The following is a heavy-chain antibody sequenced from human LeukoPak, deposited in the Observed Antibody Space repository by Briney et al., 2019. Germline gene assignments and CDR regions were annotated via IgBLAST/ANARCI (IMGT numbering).Heavy chain of an antibody. Sequence: GGSLRLSCAASGFTFSSYWMFCVRQPPGKGLVWVSRVNTDGSSTTYADSVKGRFTISRDNAKNTLYLQMSSLRAEDTALYYCARGSDAFDIWGQGTMVTVSS. CDR3: ARGSDAFDI. CDR1: GFTFSSYW. CDR2: VNTDGSST. V-gene: IGHV3-74*01. J-gene: IGHJ3*02.